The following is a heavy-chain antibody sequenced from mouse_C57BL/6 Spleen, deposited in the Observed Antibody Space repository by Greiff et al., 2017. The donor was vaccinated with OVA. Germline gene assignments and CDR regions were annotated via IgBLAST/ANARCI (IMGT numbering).Heavy chain of an antibody. Sequence: EVQGVESGAELVRPGASVKLSCTASGFNIKDDYMHWVKQRPEQGLEWIGWIDPENGDTEYASKFQGKATITADTSSNTAYLQLSSLTSEDTAVYYCTTLYDGYYIFDYWGQGTTLTVSS. CDR2: IDPENGDT. D-gene: IGHD2-3*01. V-gene: IGHV14-4*01. CDR1: GFNIKDDY. J-gene: IGHJ2*01. CDR3: TTLYDGYYIFDY.